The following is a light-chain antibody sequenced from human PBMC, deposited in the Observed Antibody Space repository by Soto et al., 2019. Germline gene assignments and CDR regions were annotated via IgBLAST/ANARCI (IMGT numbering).Light chain of an antibody. V-gene: IGLV2-8*01. J-gene: IGLJ2*01. CDR2: EVT. Sequence: QSVLTQPPSASGSHGQSVTISCTGTSSDIGAYNYVSWDQQHPGKAPKLMIYEVTKRPSGVPDRFSGSKSGNTASLTVSGLQAEDEADYYCTSHAGSINLVFGGGTKLTVL. CDR1: SSDIGAYNY. CDR3: TSHAGSINLV.